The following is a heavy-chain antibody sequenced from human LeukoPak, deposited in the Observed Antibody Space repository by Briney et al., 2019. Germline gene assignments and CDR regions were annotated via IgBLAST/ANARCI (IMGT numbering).Heavy chain of an antibody. V-gene: IGHV3-72*01. CDR1: GFTFSAYA. D-gene: IGHD2-15*01. Sequence: GGSLRLSCVASGFTFSAYAMTWVRQAPGKGLEWVGRVRNKANGYRTEYAASVKGRFTVSGDASKSSLYLQMNSLKIEDTAVYYCARSGYCGAGTCYSDYFDYWGQGTLVTVSS. J-gene: IGHJ4*02. CDR2: VRNKANGYRT. CDR3: ARSGYCGAGTCYSDYFDY.